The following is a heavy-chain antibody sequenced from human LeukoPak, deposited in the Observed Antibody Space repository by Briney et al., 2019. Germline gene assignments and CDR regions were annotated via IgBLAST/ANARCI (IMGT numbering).Heavy chain of an antibody. CDR1: GFTFNTYW. CDR3: ARVVYFDSSGYRHFDY. Sequence: GGSLRLSCAASGFTFNTYWLHWVRQAPGKELVWVSHINNDGSITNYADSVKGRFTISRDNAKNRLYLQMNSLRAEDTAVYYCARVVYFDSSGYRHFDYWGQGTLVTVSS. V-gene: IGHV3-74*01. CDR2: INNDGSIT. D-gene: IGHD3-22*01. J-gene: IGHJ4*02.